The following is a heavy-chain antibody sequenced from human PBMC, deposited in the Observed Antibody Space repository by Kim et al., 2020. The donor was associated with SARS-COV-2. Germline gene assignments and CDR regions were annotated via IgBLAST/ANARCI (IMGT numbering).Heavy chain of an antibody. CDR2: INTNTGNP. CDR3: AAWRPPNSVYCSNSSCQVIYYFDY. V-gene: IGHV7-4-1*02. D-gene: IGHD2-2*01. CDR1: GYTFSSNA. J-gene: IGHJ4*02. Sequence: ASVKVSCKASGYTFSSNAMNWVRQAPGQGPEWMGWINTNTGNPTYAQGFAGRYVFSLDTSVSTAYLQINNLKAEDSAVYYCAAWRPPNSVYCSNSSCQVIYYFDYWGQGTLVTVSS.